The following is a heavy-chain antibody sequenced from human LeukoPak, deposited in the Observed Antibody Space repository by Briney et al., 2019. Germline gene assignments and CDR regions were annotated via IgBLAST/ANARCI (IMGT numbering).Heavy chain of an antibody. CDR1: GYTFTSSD. J-gene: IGHJ5*02. D-gene: IGHD2-15*01. CDR3: ARVLRIDP. CDR2: INPNSGTT. V-gene: IGHV1-8*01. Sequence: ASVKVSCKASGYTFTSSDIYWVRHATGPGLGWMGWINPNSGTTGYEQKFTGRATMTTNTSITTAYIELSSLRSEAPAVVYCARVLRIDPWGEGTLVTVSS.